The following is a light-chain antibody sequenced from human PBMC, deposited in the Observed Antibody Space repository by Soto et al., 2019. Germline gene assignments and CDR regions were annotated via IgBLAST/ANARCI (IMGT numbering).Light chain of an antibody. CDR1: QSVSSSY. CDR3: QQYGSSLSIT. Sequence: EIVLTQSPGTLSLSPGERATLSCRASQSVSSSYLAWYQQKPGQAPRLLIYGASSRATGIPDRFSGSGSGTDFTLNIRRLEPEDFAVYYCQQYGSSLSITLGQGTRLEIK. J-gene: IGKJ5*01. V-gene: IGKV3-20*01. CDR2: GAS.